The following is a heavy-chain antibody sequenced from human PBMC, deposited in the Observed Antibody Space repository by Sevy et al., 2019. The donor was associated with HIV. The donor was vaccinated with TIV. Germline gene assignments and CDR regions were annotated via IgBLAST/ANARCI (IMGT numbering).Heavy chain of an antibody. D-gene: IGHD3-22*01. CDR1: GFTVSSNY. Sequence: GGSLRLSCAASGFTVSSNYMSWVRQAPGKGLEWVSLIYSGDSTYYADSVKGRFTISRDDSKNTLFLQMNNLRAEDTAVYYCATAYYYDSSGYSVFDYWGQGTLVTVSS. J-gene: IGHJ4*02. CDR2: IYSGDST. V-gene: IGHV3-53*01. CDR3: ATAYYYDSSGYSVFDY.